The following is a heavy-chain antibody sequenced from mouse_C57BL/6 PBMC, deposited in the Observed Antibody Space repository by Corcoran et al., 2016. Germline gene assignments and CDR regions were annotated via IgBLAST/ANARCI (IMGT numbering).Heavy chain of an antibody. Sequence: QVQLQQSGPELVKPGASVKISCKASGYTFTDYYINWVKQRPGQGLEWIGWIFPGSGSTYYNEKFKGKATLTVDKSSSTAYMLLSSLTSEDSAVYFCAREDGCSSPYWYFDVWGTGTTVTVSS. CDR1: GYTFTDYY. V-gene: IGHV1-75*01. CDR3: AREDGCSSPYWYFDV. D-gene: IGHD1-1*01. CDR2: IFPGSGST. J-gene: IGHJ1*03.